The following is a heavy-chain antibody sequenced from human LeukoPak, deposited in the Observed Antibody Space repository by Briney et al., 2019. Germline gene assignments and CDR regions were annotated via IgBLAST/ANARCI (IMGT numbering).Heavy chain of an antibody. CDR1: GGSISSYF. Sequence: SETLSLTCPVSGGSISSYFWSWIRQSPGKGLDWIGYIYYGGSTNYNPSLKSRVTIPVDTSKNQFSLKLSSVTAADTAVYYCARGYSSSWYYYYYYMDVWGKGTTVTVSS. CDR2: IYYGGST. J-gene: IGHJ6*03. CDR3: ARGYSSSWYYYYYYMDV. D-gene: IGHD6-13*01. V-gene: IGHV4-59*01.